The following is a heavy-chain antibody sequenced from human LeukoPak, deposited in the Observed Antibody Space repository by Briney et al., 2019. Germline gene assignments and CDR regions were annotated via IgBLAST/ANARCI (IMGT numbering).Heavy chain of an antibody. CDR3: ARNRQSQYCSSTSCSPYYYYYMDV. D-gene: IGHD2-2*01. CDR1: GGSISSYY. CDR2: IYTSGST. J-gene: IGHJ6*03. V-gene: IGHV4-4*07. Sequence: SETLSLTCAVSGGSISSYYWSWIRQPAGKGLEWIGRIYTSGSTNYNPSLKSRVTMSVDTSKNQFSLKLSSVTAADTAVYYCARNRQSQYCSSTSCSPYYYYYMDVWGKGTTVTVSS.